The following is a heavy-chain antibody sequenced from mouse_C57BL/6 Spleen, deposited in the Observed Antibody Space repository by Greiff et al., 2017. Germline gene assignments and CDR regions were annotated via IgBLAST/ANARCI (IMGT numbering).Heavy chain of an antibody. CDR2: IYPRSGNT. J-gene: IGHJ1*03. V-gene: IGHV1-81*01. CDR1: GYTFTSYG. Sequence: VQLQQSGAELARPGASVKLSCKASGYTFTSYGISWVKQRTGQGLEWIGEIYPRSGNTYYNEKFKGKATLTADKSSSTAYMELRSLTSEDSAVYFCAREEDNYSWYFDVWGTGTTVTVSS. CDR3: AREEDNYSWYFDV. D-gene: IGHD1-3*01.